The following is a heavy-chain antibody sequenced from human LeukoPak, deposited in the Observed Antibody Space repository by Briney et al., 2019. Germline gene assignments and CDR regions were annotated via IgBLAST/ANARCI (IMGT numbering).Heavy chain of an antibody. CDR2: IYYSGNT. D-gene: IGHD5-12*01. J-gene: IGHJ4*02. CDR1: GDSISNGSYY. CDR3: ARSAWKYDY. V-gene: IGHV4-61*01. Sequence: SQTLSLTCTVSGDSISNGSYYWSWIRQPPGKGLEWIGYIYYSGNTIYNPSLKSRVTISVDTSKNQFSLDLSSVTAADTALYYCARSAWKYDYWGQGILVTVSS.